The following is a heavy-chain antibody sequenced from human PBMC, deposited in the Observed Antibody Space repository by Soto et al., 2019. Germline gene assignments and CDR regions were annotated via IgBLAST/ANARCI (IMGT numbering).Heavy chain of an antibody. CDR3: ASTDCGGYCSAYWYFDL. Sequence: QVQLVQSGAEVKKPGSSVKVSCKASGGTFSSYTISWVRQAPGQGLEWMGRIIPILGIANYAQKFQGRVTITADKSTSTAYMELSSLRSEDTAVYYCASTDCGGYCSAYWYFDLLGRGTLVTVSS. V-gene: IGHV1-69*02. CDR1: GGTFSSYT. D-gene: IGHD2-21*02. J-gene: IGHJ2*01. CDR2: IIPILGIA.